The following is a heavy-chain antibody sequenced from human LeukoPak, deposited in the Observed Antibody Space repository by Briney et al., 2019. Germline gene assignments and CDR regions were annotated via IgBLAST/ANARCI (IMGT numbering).Heavy chain of an antibody. CDR3: VKERPGKAYADF. CDR2: ISGSGDKT. V-gene: IGHV3-23*01. Sequence: PGGSLGLSCAASGFTFSSYAMSWVRQAPGKGLEWVSAISGSGDKTYYADSVKGRFTISRDNSRFTVHLQMNSLRGEDTAVYYCVKERPGKAYADFWGQGTLVTVSS. D-gene: IGHD1-26*01. J-gene: IGHJ4*02. CDR1: GFTFSSYA.